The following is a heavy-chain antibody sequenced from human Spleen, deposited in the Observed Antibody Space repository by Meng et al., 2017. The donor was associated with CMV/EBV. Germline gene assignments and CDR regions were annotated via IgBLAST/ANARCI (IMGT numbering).Heavy chain of an antibody. CDR2: ISSSSSYI. J-gene: IGHJ4*02. CDR1: GFTFSSYS. CDR3: ASADYDFWSGLI. D-gene: IGHD3-3*01. V-gene: IGHV3-21*01. Sequence: GESLKISCAASGFTFSSYSMNWVRQAPGKGLEWVSSISSSSSYIYYADSVKGRFTVSRDNAKNSLFLQMNSLRPEDTAIYYCASADYDFWSGLIWGQGTLVTVSS.